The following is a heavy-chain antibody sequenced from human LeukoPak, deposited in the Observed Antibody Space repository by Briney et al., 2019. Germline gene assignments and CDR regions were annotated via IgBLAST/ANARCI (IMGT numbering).Heavy chain of an antibody. CDR2: INPNSGGT. CDR3: ARRPFYDSSGYYYVELDY. CDR1: GYTFTGYY. V-gene: IGHV1-2*06. D-gene: IGHD3-22*01. Sequence: ASVTVSCKASGYTFTGYYMHWVRQAPGQGLEWMGRINPNSGGTNYAQKFQGRVTMTRDTSISTAYMELSRLRSDDTAVYYCARRPFYDSSGYYYVELDYWGQGTLVTVSS. J-gene: IGHJ4*02.